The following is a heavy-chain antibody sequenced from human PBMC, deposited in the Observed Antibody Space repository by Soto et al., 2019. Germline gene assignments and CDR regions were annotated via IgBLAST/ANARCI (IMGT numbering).Heavy chain of an antibody. CDR3: ARERVEGELSLYRAFDI. CDR2: IWYDGSNK. Sequence: QVQLVESGGGVVQPGRSLRLSCAASGFTFSSYGMHWVRQAPGKGLEWMAVIWYDGSNKYYADSVKGRFTISRDNSKNTLYLQMNSLRAEDTAVYYCARERVEGELSLYRAFDIWGQGTMVTVSS. V-gene: IGHV3-33*01. J-gene: IGHJ3*02. D-gene: IGHD3-16*02. CDR1: GFTFSSYG.